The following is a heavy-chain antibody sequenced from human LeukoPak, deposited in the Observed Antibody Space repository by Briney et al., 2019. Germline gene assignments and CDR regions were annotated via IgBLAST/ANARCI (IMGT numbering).Heavy chain of an antibody. D-gene: IGHD3-10*01. V-gene: IGHV1-2*02. CDR1: GYTFTGYY. CDR2: INPNSGGT. Sequence: RASVKVSCKASGYTFTGYYMHWVRQAPGQGLEWMGWINPNSGGTNYAQKFQGRVTMTRDTSICTAYMELSRLRSDDTAVYYCAREALWFGEGIQYYMDVWGKGTTVTVSS. J-gene: IGHJ6*03. CDR3: AREALWFGEGIQYYMDV.